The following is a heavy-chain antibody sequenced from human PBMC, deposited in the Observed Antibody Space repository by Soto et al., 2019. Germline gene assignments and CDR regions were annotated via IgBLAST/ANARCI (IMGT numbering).Heavy chain of an antibody. CDR2: ISSSSSTI. V-gene: IGHV3-48*01. J-gene: IGHJ4*02. CDR3: ARDSSGWYV. D-gene: IGHD6-19*01. CDR1: GFTFSSYS. Sequence: PGGSLRLSCAASGFTFSSYSMNWVRQAPGKGLEWVSYISSSSSTIYYADSVKGRFTISRDNAKNSLYLQMNSLRAEDTAVYYCARDSSGWYVWGQGTLVTVSS.